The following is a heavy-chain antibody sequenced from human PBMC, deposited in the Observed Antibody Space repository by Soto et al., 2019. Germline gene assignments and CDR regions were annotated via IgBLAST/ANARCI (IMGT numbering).Heavy chain of an antibody. CDR2: IYSSGST. D-gene: IGHD3-22*01. CDR3: ARRDYYDSAGYRIIY. CDR1: GDSISTSNMY. Sequence: SETLSLTCTASGDSISTSNMYWGWLRQSPGQGLEWIGSIYSSGSTYYHPSLKSRVIITVDTSKNQFSLNLTSVTAADTAVYYCARRDYYDSAGYRIIYWGRGTLVTVSS. J-gene: IGHJ1*01. V-gene: IGHV4-39*01.